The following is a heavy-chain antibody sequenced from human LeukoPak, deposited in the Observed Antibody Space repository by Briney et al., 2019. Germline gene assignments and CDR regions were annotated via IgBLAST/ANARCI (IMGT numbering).Heavy chain of an antibody. CDR3: AKDRGGITWLFDY. D-gene: IGHD1-20*01. J-gene: IGHJ4*02. V-gene: IGHV3-23*01. CDR1: GFTVSSNY. Sequence: PGGSLRLSCAASGFTVSSNYMSCVRQAPGKGLEWVSAISGSGGSTYYADSVKGRFTISRDNSKNTLYLQMNSLRAEDTAVYYCAKDRGGITWLFDYWGQGTLVTVSS. CDR2: ISGSGGST.